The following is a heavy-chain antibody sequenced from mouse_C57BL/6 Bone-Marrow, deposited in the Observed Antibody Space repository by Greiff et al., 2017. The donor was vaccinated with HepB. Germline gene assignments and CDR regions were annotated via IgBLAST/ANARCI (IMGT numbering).Heavy chain of an antibody. V-gene: IGHV1-19*01. J-gene: IGHJ4*01. Sequence: EVQLHQSGPVLVKPGASVKMSCKASGYTFTDYYMNWVKQSHGKSLEWIGVINPYNGGTSYNQKFKGKATLTVDKSSSTAYMELNSLTSEDSAVYYCARGDYDYGPYWGQGTSVTVSS. CDR3: ARGDYDYGPY. CDR2: INPYNGGT. D-gene: IGHD2-4*01. CDR1: GYTFTDYY.